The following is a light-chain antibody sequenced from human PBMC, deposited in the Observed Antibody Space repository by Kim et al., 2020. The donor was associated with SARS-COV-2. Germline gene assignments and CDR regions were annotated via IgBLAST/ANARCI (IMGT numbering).Light chain of an antibody. CDR3: QQYNSYPLT. V-gene: IGKV1D-16*01. J-gene: IGKJ3*01. CDR1: QGISRL. Sequence: DIQMIQSPSSLTASVGDRVTITCRQSQGISRLLVWYQQKPEKAPKSLFYLASSLQSGVPSRFSGSGSGTDFNLTINSLQAEDFASYCCQQYNSYPLTFGHRAKVDIK. CDR2: LAS.